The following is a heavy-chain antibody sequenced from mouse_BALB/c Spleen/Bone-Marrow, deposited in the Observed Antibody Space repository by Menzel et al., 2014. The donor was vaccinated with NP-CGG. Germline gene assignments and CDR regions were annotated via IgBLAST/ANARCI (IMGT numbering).Heavy chain of an antibody. V-gene: IGHV1-14*01. D-gene: IGHD1-1*01. CDR2: INPYNDGT. CDR3: ARSLLRYYAMEY. Sequence: EVKLMESGPELVKPGASVKMSCKASGYTFTSYVMHWVKQKPGQGLEWIGYINPYNDGTKYNEKFKGKATLTSDKSSSTAYMELSSLTSEDSAVYYCARSLLRYYAMEYWGQGTSVTVSS. J-gene: IGHJ4*01. CDR1: GYTFTSYV.